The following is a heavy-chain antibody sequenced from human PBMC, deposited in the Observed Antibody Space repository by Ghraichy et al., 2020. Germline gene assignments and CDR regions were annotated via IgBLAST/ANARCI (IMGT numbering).Heavy chain of an antibody. D-gene: IGHD1-26*01. CDR3: AKDIEGIFDY. CDR2: ISGSGGST. V-gene: IGHV3-23*01. CDR1: GFTFSSYA. J-gene: IGHJ4*02. Sequence: LSLTFAASGFTFSSYAMSWVRQAPGKGLEWVSAISGSGGSTYYADSVKGRFTISRDNSKNTLYLQMNSLRAEDTAVYYCAKDIEGIFDYWGQGTLVTVSS.